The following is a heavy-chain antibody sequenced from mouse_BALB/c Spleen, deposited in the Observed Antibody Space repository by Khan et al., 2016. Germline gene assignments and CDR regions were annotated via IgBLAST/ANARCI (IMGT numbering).Heavy chain of an antibody. Sequence: EVQLQESGPGLVKPSQSLSLTCTVTGYSITSDYAWNWIRQFPGNKLEWMCYISYSGSTSYNPSLKSRISITRDTSKNQFFLQLNSVTTEDTATYYCATTVVAPRFAYWGQGTLVTVSA. CDR2: ISYSGST. CDR3: ATTVVAPRFAY. CDR1: GYSITSDYA. D-gene: IGHD1-1*01. J-gene: IGHJ3*01. V-gene: IGHV3-2*02.